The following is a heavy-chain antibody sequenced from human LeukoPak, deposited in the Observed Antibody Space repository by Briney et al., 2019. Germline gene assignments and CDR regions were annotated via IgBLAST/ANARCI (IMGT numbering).Heavy chain of an antibody. Sequence: GVSLRLSCAASGFTFSSHGMHWVRQAPGKGLEWVAVICYDGSDKYYADSVKGRFTISRDNSKNTPYLQMNSLRAEDTAVYYCAKRRTVDTAMVTHYYGMDVWGQGTTVTVS. CDR1: GFTFSSHG. CDR2: ICYDGSDK. J-gene: IGHJ6*02. D-gene: IGHD5-18*01. V-gene: IGHV3-30*18. CDR3: AKRRTVDTAMVTHYYGMDV.